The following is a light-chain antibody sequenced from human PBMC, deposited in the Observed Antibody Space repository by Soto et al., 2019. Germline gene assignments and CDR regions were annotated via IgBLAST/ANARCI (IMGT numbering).Light chain of an antibody. J-gene: IGLJ1*01. Sequence: QSVLTQPASVSGFPGQSITISCTGTSSDVGGYNYVSWYQQHPGKAPKLMIYEVSNRPSGVSNRFSGSKSGNTASVTISGLQAEDEADYYCNSYTSSSTLDVFGTGTKVTVL. CDR1: SSDVGGYNY. CDR2: EVS. CDR3: NSYTSSSTLDV. V-gene: IGLV2-14*01.